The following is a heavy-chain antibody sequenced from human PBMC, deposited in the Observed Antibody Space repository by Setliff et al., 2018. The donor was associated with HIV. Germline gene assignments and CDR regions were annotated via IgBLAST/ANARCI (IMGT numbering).Heavy chain of an antibody. J-gene: IGHJ4*02. V-gene: IGHV1-18*01. Sequence: ASVKVSCKASGYTFNSYGISWVRQAPGQGPEWVGWIATYNGNTNYAQRLQGRVTLTTDTSTSTAYMELRSPGFDDTAVYFCARGVSQAYTYGSGAYYYFDFWGLGTLVTVSS. CDR2: IATYNGNT. D-gene: IGHD6-19*01. CDR3: ARGVSQAYTYGSGAYYYFDF. CDR1: GYTFNSYG.